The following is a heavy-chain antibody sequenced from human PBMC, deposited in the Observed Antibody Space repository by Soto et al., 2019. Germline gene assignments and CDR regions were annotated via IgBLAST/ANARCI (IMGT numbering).Heavy chain of an antibody. J-gene: IGHJ5*02. CDR2: INAGNGNT. V-gene: IGHV1-3*01. CDR3: ARVQQQFALSWFDP. D-gene: IGHD6-13*01. CDR1: GYTFTSYA. Sequence: ASVKVSCKASGYTFTSYAMHWVRKAPGQRLEWMGWINAGNGNTKYSQKFQGRVTITRDTSASTAYMELSSLRSEDTAVYYCARVQQQFALSWFDPWGQGTLVTVSS.